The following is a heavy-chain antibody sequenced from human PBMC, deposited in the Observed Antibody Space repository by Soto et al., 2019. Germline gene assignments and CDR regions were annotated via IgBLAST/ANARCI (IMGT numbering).Heavy chain of an antibody. CDR1: GGTFSSYT. Sequence: QVQLVQSGAEVKKPGSSVKVSCKASGGTFSSYTISWVRQAPGQGLEWMGRIIPILGIANYAQKFQGRVTITADKSTSTAYMELSSLRSEDTAVHYCARAPSTTGTIYFDYWGQGTLVTVSS. V-gene: IGHV1-69*02. CDR2: IIPILGIA. CDR3: ARAPSTTGTIYFDY. D-gene: IGHD1-7*01. J-gene: IGHJ4*02.